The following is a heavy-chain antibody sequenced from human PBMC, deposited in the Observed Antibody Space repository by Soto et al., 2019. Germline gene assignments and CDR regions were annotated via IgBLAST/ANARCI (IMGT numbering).Heavy chain of an antibody. CDR1: GFTFNNYA. D-gene: IGHD2-2*01. CDR2: ISDSGAT. CDR3: AKGVAGPHCTRPSCLFYFDY. J-gene: IGHJ4*02. V-gene: IGHV3-23*01. Sequence: EVHLLQSGGVLVQPGGSLRLSCAASGFTFNNYAMSWVRQAPGKGLEWVSTISDSGATYYADSVKGRFTISRDNSKNTLYLQMSSLRAEDTAVYFCAKGVAGPHCTRPSCLFYFDYWGQGTLVTVSS.